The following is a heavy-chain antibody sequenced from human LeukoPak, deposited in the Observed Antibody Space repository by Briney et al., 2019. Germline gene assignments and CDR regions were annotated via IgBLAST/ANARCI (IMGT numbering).Heavy chain of an antibody. CDR2: IYYSGST. CDR3: ARFTARAREIDY. D-gene: IGHD6-6*01. V-gene: IGHV4-59*01. CDR1: GGSISSYY. J-gene: IGHJ4*02. Sequence: PSETLSLTCTVSGGSISSYYWSWIRQPPGKGLEWIGYIYYSGSTNYNPSLMSRVTISVDTSKNQFSLKLSSVTAADTAVYYCARFTARAREIDYWGQGILVTVSS.